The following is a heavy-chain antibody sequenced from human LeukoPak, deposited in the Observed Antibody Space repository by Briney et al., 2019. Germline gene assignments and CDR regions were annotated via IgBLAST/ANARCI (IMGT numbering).Heavy chain of an antibody. V-gene: IGHV1-69*05. CDR2: IIPIFGTA. D-gene: IGHD2-2*01. CDR3: ASSFSTTEYYYYYMDV. J-gene: IGHJ6*03. CDR1: GVTFSSYA. Sequence: SVKASCKASGVTFSSYAISWVRQAPGQGLEWMGGIIPIFGTANYAQKFQGRVTITTDESTSTAYMELSSLRSEDTAVYYCASSFSTTEYYYYYMDVWGKGTTVTVSS.